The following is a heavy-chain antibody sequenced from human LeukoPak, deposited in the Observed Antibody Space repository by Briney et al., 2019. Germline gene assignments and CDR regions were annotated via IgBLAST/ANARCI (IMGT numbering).Heavy chain of an antibody. V-gene: IGHV3-66*01. CDR1: GFTFSTKY. Sequence: PGGSLRLSCAASGFTFSTKYMSWVRQAPGKGLEWVSVIYTGDTTYYADSVKGRFTISRDNSKNTLYLQMDGLRVEDTAVYYCARVGAVAAVDYWGQGTLVTVSS. J-gene: IGHJ4*02. CDR2: IYTGDTT. D-gene: IGHD6-19*01. CDR3: ARVGAVAAVDY.